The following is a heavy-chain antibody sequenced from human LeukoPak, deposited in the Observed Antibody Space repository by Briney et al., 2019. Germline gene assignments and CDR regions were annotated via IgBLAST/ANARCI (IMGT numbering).Heavy chain of an antibody. V-gene: IGHV4-39*01. CDR3: ARHGFGEFRFDP. CDR2: IYYSGST. CDR1: GGSISSSSYY. D-gene: IGHD3-10*01. Sequence: SETLFLTCTVSGGSISSSSYYWGWIRQPPGKGLEWIGSIYYSGSTYYNPSLKSRVTISVDTSKNQFSLKLSSVTAADTAVYYCARHGFGEFRFDPWGQGTLVTVSS. J-gene: IGHJ5*02.